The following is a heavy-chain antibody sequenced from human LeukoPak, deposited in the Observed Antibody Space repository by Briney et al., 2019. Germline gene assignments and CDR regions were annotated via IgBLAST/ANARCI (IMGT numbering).Heavy chain of an antibody. CDR1: GGSLSGYY. J-gene: IGHJ4*02. CDR3: ATWRDGYNWGYFDY. D-gene: IGHD5-24*01. CDR2: INHSGST. V-gene: IGHV4-34*01. Sequence: PSETLSLTCAVYGGSLSGYYWSWTRQPPGKGLEWIGEINHSGSTNYNPSLKSRVTISVDTSKNQFSLKLSSVTAADTAVYYCATWRDGYNWGYFDYWGQGTLVTVSS.